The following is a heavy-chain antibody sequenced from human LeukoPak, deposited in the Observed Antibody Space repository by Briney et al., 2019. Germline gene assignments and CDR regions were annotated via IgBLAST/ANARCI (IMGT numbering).Heavy chain of an antibody. D-gene: IGHD5-12*01. J-gene: IGHJ4*02. CDR2: ISSEGSMK. Sequence: GGSLRLSCAASGFTLSRYVMHWVRQAPGKGLEWVSVISSEGSMKDYADSVKGRFTVSRDNSRNTLYLQMSSLRADDTGLYYCARGNVIMAATIEDYWGQGTLVTVSS. CDR3: ARGNVIMAATIEDY. V-gene: IGHV3-30-3*01. CDR1: GFTLSRYV.